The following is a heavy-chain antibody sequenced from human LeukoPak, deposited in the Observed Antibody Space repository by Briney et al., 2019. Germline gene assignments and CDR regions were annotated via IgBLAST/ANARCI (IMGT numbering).Heavy chain of an antibody. CDR1: GFTFGSYA. J-gene: IGHJ5*02. Sequence: PGGSLRLSCAASGFTFGSYAMHWVRQAPGKGLEWVAVISYDGSNKYYADSVKGRFTISRDNSKNTLYLQMNSLRAEDTAVYYCARERYGDYSPFDPWGQGTLVTVSS. CDR3: ARERYGDYSPFDP. D-gene: IGHD4-17*01. V-gene: IGHV3-30-3*01. CDR2: ISYDGSNK.